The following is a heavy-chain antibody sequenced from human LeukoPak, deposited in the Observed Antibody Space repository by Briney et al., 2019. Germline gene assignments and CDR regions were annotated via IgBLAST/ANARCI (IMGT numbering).Heavy chain of an antibody. CDR3: ARDLGDSSVADY. Sequence: GGSLRLSCAASGFTFSSYSMNWVRQAPGKGLEWVSSISSSSSSYIYYADSVKGRFTISRDNAKNSLYLQMNSLRAEDTAVYYCARDLGDSSVADYWGQGTLVTVSS. CDR2: ISSSSSSYI. CDR1: GFTFSSYS. V-gene: IGHV3-21*01. J-gene: IGHJ4*02. D-gene: IGHD3-22*01.